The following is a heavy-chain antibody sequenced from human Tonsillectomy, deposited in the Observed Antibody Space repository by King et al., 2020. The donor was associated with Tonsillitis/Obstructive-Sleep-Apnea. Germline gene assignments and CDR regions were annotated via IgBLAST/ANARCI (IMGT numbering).Heavy chain of an antibody. V-gene: IGHV3-64*02. CDR3: AIAWSPGELSSPLDY. CDR2: ISSNGGST. J-gene: IGHJ4*02. CDR1: GFTFSSYA. Sequence: VQLVESGEGLVQPGGSLRLSCAASGFTFSSYAMLWVRQAPGKGLEYVSAISSNGGSTYYADSVKGRFTISRDNSKNTLYLQMGSLRAEDMAVYYCAIAWSPGELSSPLDYWGQGTLVTVSS. D-gene: IGHD3-16*02.